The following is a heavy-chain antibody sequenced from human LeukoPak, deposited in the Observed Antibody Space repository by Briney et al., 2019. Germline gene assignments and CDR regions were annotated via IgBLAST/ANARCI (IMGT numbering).Heavy chain of an antibody. V-gene: IGHV1-8*03. CDR2: MNPNSGNT. CDR3: ALYCSSTSCYGGLAFDI. J-gene: IGHJ3*02. CDR1: GYTFTSYD. D-gene: IGHD2-2*01. Sequence: ASVKVSCKASGYTFTSYDINWVRQATGQGLEWMGWMNPNSGNTGYAQKFQGRVTITRNTSISTAYMELSSLRSEDTAVYYCALYCSSTSCYGGLAFDIWGQGTMVTVSS.